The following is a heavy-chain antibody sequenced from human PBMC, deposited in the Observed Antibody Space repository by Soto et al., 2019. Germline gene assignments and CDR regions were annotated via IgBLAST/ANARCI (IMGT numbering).Heavy chain of an antibody. V-gene: IGHV4-39*01. J-gene: IGHJ6*02. CDR1: GGSISSSSYY. Sequence: SETLSLTCTVSGGSISSSSYYWGWIRQPPGKGLEWIGSIYYSGSTYYNPSLKSRVTISVDTSKNQFSLKLSSVTAADTAVYYCARHGMPTIKHYYYGMDVWGQGTTVTVSS. D-gene: IGHD1-1*01. CDR2: IYYSGST. CDR3: ARHGMPTIKHYYYGMDV.